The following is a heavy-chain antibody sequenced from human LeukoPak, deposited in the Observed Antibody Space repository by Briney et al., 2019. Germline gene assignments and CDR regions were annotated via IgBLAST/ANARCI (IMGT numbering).Heavy chain of an antibody. D-gene: IGHD3-10*01. CDR3: VKDLLLWFGELFDY. J-gene: IGHJ4*02. V-gene: IGHV3-23*01. Sequence: GGSLRLSCASSGFTFSSYAMSWVPHAPAKGLEWASAISGSGGSTYYADSVKGRCTIPADNSKNTLYLQMNSLIAWDTAIYYCVKDLLLWFGELFDYWGQRTPVTVSS. CDR2: ISGSGGST. CDR1: GFTFSSYA.